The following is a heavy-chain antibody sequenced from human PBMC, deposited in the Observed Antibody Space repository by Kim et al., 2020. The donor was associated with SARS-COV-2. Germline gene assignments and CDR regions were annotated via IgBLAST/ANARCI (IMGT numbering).Heavy chain of an antibody. J-gene: IGHJ6*03. Sequence: GGSLRLSCAASGFTFSSYAMHWVRQAPGKGLEWVAVISYDGSNKYYADSVKGRFTISRDNSKNTLYLQMNSLRAEDTAVYYCARSASRYCSSTSCSYYYYYMDVWGKGTTVTVSS. CDR1: GFTFSSYA. D-gene: IGHD2-2*01. V-gene: IGHV3-30-3*01. CDR3: ARSASRYCSSTSCSYYYYYMDV. CDR2: ISYDGSNK.